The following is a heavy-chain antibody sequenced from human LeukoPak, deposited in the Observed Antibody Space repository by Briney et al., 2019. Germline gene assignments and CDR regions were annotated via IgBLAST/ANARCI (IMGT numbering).Heavy chain of an antibody. CDR1: GSSISSGGYY. J-gene: IGHJ3*02. CDR3: ARLGRRAGSGAFDI. D-gene: IGHD6-19*01. V-gene: IGHV4-31*03. Sequence: SETLSLTCTVSGSSISSGGYYWSWIRQHPGKGLEWIGYIYYSGSTYYNPSLKSRVTISVDTSKNQFSLKLSSVTAADTAVYYCARLGRRAGSGAFDIWGQGTMVTVSS. CDR2: IYYSGST.